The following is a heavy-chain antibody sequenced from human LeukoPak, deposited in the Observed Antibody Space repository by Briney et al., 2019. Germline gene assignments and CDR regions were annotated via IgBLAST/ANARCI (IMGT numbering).Heavy chain of an antibody. CDR2: IKSKTDGGTP. D-gene: IGHD2-21*02. CDR3: HCLRWFDP. CDR1: GFPFSNAW. V-gene: IGHV3-15*01. J-gene: IGHJ5*02. Sequence: PGGSLRLSCAAPGFPFSNAWMSWVRQAPGRGLEWVGRIKSKTDGGTPSYAAAVKGRFTISRDDSKNTVYLHMNSLKTEDTAVYYCHCLRWFDPWGQGTLVTVPS.